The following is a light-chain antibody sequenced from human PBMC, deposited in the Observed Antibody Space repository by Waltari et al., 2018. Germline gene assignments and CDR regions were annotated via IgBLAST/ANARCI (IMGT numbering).Light chain of an antibody. V-gene: IGLV2-14*03. CDR1: SSDVGVHNY. CDR2: DVT. CDR3: SSYITSSTYMV. Sequence: QSALTRPASVSGSPGQSITISCTATSSDVGVHNYVSWYQHHPDEAPKLIIYDVTNRPSGVSYRFSGSKSGNTASLTISGLQAEDEADYYCSSYITSSTYMVFGGGTKLTVL. J-gene: IGLJ2*01.